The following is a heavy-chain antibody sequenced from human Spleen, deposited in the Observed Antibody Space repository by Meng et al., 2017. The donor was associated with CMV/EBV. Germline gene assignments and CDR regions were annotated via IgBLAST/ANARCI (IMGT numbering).Heavy chain of an antibody. J-gene: IGHJ4*02. Sequence: ATVKVSCKASGYTFTGYYMHWVRQAPGQGLEWMGWINPNSGGTNYAQKFQGRVTMTRDTSISTAYMELGRLRSDDTAVYYCARNLNGTWRPPDYWGQGTLATVSS. CDR2: INPNSGGT. D-gene: IGHD5-12*01. CDR1: GYTFTGYY. V-gene: IGHV1-2*02. CDR3: ARNLNGTWRPPDY.